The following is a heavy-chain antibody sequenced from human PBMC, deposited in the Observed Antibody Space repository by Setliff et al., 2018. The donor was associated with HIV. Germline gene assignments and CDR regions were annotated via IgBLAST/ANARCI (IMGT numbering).Heavy chain of an antibody. CDR1: GVSISSRN. Sequence: LSLTCAVSGVSISSRNWWSWVRQPPGKGLEWIGRSGVEPNTYATEYATSVKGRFTISWDDSKNSLYLQMNSLKSEDTAVYYCARDTSRSDESAFDIWGQGTMVTVSS. J-gene: IGHJ3*02. CDR3: ARDTSRSDESAFDI. V-gene: IGHV3-72*01. D-gene: IGHD6-19*01. CDR2: SGVEPNTYAT.